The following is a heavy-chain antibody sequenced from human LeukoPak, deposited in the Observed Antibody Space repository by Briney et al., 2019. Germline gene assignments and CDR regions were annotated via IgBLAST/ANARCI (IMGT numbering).Heavy chain of an antibody. CDR3: ARGSDSLDV. D-gene: IGHD2-15*01. CDR1: GFTFSSYS. J-gene: IGHJ6*02. CDR2: ISSSGSYM. V-gene: IGHV3-21*01. Sequence: GGSLRLSCAASGFTFSSYSMNWVRQAPGKGLEWVSSISSSGSYMYYADSVKGRFTISRDNAENSLYLQMSSLRAEDTAVYYCARGSDSLDVWGQGTTVTVSS.